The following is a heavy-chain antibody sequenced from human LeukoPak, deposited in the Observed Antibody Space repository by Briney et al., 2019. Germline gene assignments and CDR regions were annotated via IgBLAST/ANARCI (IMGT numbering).Heavy chain of an antibody. V-gene: IGHV4-59*01. CDR3: ARGGRELLAEYFQH. CDR1: GGSISSYY. Sequence: SETLSLTCTVSGGSISSYYWSWIRQPPGKGLGWIGYIYYSGSTNYNPFLKSRVTISVDTSKNQFSLKLSSVTAADTAVYYCARGGRELLAEYFQHWGQGTLVTVSS. J-gene: IGHJ1*01. D-gene: IGHD1-26*01. CDR2: IYYSGST.